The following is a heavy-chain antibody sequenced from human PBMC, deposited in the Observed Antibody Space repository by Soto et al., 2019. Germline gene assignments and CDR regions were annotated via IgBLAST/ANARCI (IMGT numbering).Heavy chain of an antibody. CDR3: ERDGILAHCGGDCSQT. Sequence: QVHLQESGPGLVKPSETLSLTCTVSGSSISRGYFWGWIRQPPGKGLEWIGSIYHTGSTYYNSSLKSRVTISVDTSKNQFSLKLTSVTAADTAIYYCERDGILAHCGGDCSQTWGQGTLVTVSS. V-gene: IGHV4-38-2*02. CDR1: GSSISRGYF. J-gene: IGHJ4*02. D-gene: IGHD2-21*02. CDR2: IYHTGST.